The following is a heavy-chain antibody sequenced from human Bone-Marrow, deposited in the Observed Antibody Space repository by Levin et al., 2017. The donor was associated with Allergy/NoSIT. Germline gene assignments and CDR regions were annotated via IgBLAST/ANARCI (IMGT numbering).Heavy chain of an antibody. D-gene: IGHD3-3*01. CDR3: RVGVVTQKYYFDY. J-gene: IGHJ4*02. Sequence: GGSLRLSCAASGFTFSSYGMHWVRQAPGKGLEWVAVISYDGSNKYYADSVKGRFTISRDNSKNTLYLQMNSLRAEDTAVYYCRVGVVTQKYYFDYWGQGTLVTVSS. CDR1: GFTFSSYG. V-gene: IGHV3-30*03. CDR2: ISYDGSNK.